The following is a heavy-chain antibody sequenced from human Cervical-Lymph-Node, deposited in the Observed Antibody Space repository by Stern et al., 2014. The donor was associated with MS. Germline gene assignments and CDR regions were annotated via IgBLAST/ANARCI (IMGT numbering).Heavy chain of an antibody. CDR2: MIPIFGTE. J-gene: IGHJ6*02. CDR1: GGTFSSYA. D-gene: IGHD1-26*01. Sequence: VQLVESGAEVKKPGSSVKVSCKASGGTFSSYAISWVRQAPGQGLEWMGGMIPIFGTENYAQKFQGRVTITADESTSTAYMELSSLRSEDTTVYYCARGELKEGLVRGMDVWGQGTTVTVSS. CDR3: ARGELKEGLVRGMDV. V-gene: IGHV1-69*01.